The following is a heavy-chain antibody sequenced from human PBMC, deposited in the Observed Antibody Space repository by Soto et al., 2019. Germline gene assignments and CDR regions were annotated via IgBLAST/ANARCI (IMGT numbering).Heavy chain of an antibody. V-gene: IGHV3-23*01. Sequence: LRLSCAASGFTFSNYAMNWVRQAPGKGLQWVSGISGSGANTYYADFVKGRFTISRDNSKNTLYLQMNSLRAEDTAVYYCAKDLVYFDSGTYSTLDYWGQGTLVTVSS. D-gene: IGHD3-10*01. CDR3: AKDLVYFDSGTYSTLDY. CDR2: ISGSGANT. CDR1: GFTFSNYA. J-gene: IGHJ4*02.